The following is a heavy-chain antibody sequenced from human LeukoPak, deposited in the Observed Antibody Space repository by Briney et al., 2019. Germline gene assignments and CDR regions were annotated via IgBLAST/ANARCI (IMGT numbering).Heavy chain of an antibody. D-gene: IGHD3-16*01. J-gene: IGHJ6*03. CDR1: GFTFSSYS. Sequence: GGSLRLSCAASGFTFSSYSMNWVRQAPGKGLEWVSSISSSSSYIYYADSVKGRFTISRDNAKNSLYLQMNSLRAEDMALYYCAKGGGGRLIYYYYMDVWGKGTTVTVSS. CDR3: AKGGGGRLIYYYYMDV. V-gene: IGHV3-21*04. CDR2: ISSSSSYI.